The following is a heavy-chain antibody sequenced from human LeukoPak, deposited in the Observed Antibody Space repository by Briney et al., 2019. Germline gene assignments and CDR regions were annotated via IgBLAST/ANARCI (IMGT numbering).Heavy chain of an antibody. V-gene: IGHV3-23*01. D-gene: IGHD1-26*01. CDR1: GFTFSNYA. CDR2: ITDSGGTT. Sequence: GGSLRLSCAASGFTFSNYAMSWVRQAPGKGLEWVSPITDSGGTTFYAYSVKGRFTISRDNFKNTVYLQMNSLRAEDTAVYYCAKLWRGSHPRYFDHWGQGTLVTVSS. CDR3: AKLWRGSHPRYFDH. J-gene: IGHJ4*02.